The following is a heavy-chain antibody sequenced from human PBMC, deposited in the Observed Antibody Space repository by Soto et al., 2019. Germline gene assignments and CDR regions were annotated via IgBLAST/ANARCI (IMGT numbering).Heavy chain of an antibody. CDR2: IYYSGST. D-gene: IGHD2-2*01. CDR3: ARASVVPAAMYYYYYGMDV. J-gene: IGHJ6*02. V-gene: IGHV4-30-4*01. CDR1: GGSISSGDYY. Sequence: SETLSLTCTVSGGSISSGDYYWSWIRQPPGKGLEWIGYIYYSGSTYYNPSLKSRVTISVDTSKNQFSLKLSSVTAADTAVYYCARASVVPAAMYYYYYGMDVWGQGTTVT.